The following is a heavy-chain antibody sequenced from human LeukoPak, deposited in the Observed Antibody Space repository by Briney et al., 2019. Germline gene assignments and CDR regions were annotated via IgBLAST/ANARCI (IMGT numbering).Heavy chain of an antibody. CDR3: AREYVDGATNYFDS. J-gene: IGHJ4*02. D-gene: IGHD5-12*01. V-gene: IGHV3-21*01. Sequence: PGRSLRLSCEASGFAFYSYTINWVRQAPGKGLEWASSISSASSYIYYADSVKGRFTISRDNAKNSLYLQMNSLRADDTGLYFCAREYVDGATNYFDSWGQGTLVTVSS. CDR2: ISSASSYI. CDR1: GFAFYSYT.